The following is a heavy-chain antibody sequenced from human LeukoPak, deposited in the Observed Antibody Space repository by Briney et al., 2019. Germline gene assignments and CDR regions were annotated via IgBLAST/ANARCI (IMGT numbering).Heavy chain of an antibody. Sequence: PGGSLRLSCAASGFTFSNSPMTWVRQAPGKGLEWVAAISTSGSDTIYTDSVKDRFTISRDNSKNTLYLQMNSLRAEDTAAYYCARQRGYSSSGSCYFDYWGQGTLVTVSS. CDR1: GFTFSNSP. CDR2: ISTSGSDT. J-gene: IGHJ4*02. D-gene: IGHD2-15*01. CDR3: ARQRGYSSSGSCYFDY. V-gene: IGHV3-23*01.